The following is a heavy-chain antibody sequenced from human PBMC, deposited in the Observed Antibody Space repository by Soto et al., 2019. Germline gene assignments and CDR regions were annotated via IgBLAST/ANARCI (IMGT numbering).Heavy chain of an antibody. V-gene: IGHV3-30-3*02. CDR2: ISYDGSNK. J-gene: IGHJ4*02. CDR3: AKRPLELHMYDY. Sequence: PGGSLRLSCAASGVTFSSYAMHWVRQAPGKGLEWVSIISYDGSNKYYTDSVKGRFTISRDNSKNTLFLQINSLRAEDTAVYYCAKRPLELHMYDYWGQGTLVTVSS. CDR1: GVTFSSYA. D-gene: IGHD1-7*01.